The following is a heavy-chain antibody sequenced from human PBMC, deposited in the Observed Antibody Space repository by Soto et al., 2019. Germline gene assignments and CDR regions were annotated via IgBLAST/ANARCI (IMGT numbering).Heavy chain of an antibody. CDR2: ILYDGSKE. V-gene: IGHV3-30*18. J-gene: IGHJ4*02. Sequence: GSLRLSCTDSGFSFNTYVMDWVRQAPGKGLEWVARILYDGSKEYYADPVKGRFTISRDNSKNTLYLQMDRLRVEDTAVYFCAKGLALMADHWGQGTPVTVSS. CDR1: GFSFNTYV. D-gene: IGHD2-21*01. CDR3: AKGLALMADH.